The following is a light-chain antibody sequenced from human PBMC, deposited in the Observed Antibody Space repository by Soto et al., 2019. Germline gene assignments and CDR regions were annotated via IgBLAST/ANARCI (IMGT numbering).Light chain of an antibody. CDR1: QAISNY. J-gene: IGKJ5*01. Sequence: DIQMTQSPSFLSASVGDRVTITCRASQAISNYLNWYQQKPGKAPNLLIFGAKTLQSGVPSRLSGSGDGTDFNLTLTILTPEDVRIYYCRQCHATPLTFGQGTRLDI. CDR3: RQCHATPLT. V-gene: IGKV1-39*01. CDR2: GAK.